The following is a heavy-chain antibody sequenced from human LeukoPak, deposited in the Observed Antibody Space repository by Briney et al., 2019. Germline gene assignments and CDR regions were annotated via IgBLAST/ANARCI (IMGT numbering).Heavy chain of an antibody. D-gene: IGHD3-10*01. CDR2: AHYSGSG. CDR1: GDSIRTYH. Sequence: PSETLSLTCTVSGDSIRTYHWNWIRQSPGKGLEWIGSAHYSGSGHHNPSLKSRLTISVDTSKNQVSLKLSSITAADTAVYYCARDEINYGSGSYFDFWGQGTLVTVSS. V-gene: IGHV4-59*01. CDR3: ARDEINYGSGSYFDF. J-gene: IGHJ4*02.